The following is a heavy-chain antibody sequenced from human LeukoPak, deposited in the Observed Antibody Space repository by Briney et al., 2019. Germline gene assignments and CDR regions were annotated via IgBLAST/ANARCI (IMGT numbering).Heavy chain of an antibody. CDR2: IYYSGST. CDR3: SRRGRSMRAPRDAFDI. CDR1: GGSLSSYY. J-gene: IGHJ3*02. Sequence: SETLSLTCMVSGGSLSSYYRSWLRQPPGKGLEWIGYIYYSGSTNYNPSLESRVTISVSTSKNHSSLKLSSVTAADTAVYYCSRRGRSMRAPRDAFDIWGQGTMVTVSS. D-gene: IGHD6-6*01. V-gene: IGHV4-59*08.